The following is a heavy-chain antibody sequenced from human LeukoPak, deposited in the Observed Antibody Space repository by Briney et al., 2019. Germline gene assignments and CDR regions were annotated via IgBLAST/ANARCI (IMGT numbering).Heavy chain of an antibody. CDR3: ARDGVGSWEFDI. D-gene: IGHD3-3*01. Sequence: GGSLRLSCAASGFTVSSNYMSWVRQAPGKGLEWVSVIYSGGSTYYADSVKGRFTISRDNSKNTLYLQMNSLRAEDTAVYYCARDGVGSWEFDIWGQGTMVTVSS. CDR2: IYSGGST. V-gene: IGHV3-53*01. J-gene: IGHJ3*02. CDR1: GFTVSSNY.